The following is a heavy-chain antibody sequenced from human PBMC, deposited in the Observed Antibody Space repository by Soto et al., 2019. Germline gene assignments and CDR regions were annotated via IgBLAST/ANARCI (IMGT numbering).Heavy chain of an antibody. CDR3: ARSPDSSGYYPRRYYYGMDV. Sequence: TSETLSLTCAVSGGSIISSNWWSWVRQTPGKGLEWIGEIYHSGSTNYNPSLKSRVTISVDKSKNQFSLKLSSVTAADTAVYYCARSPDSSGYYPRRYYYGMDVWGQGTTVTVSS. D-gene: IGHD3-22*01. CDR1: GGSIISSNW. CDR2: IYHSGST. J-gene: IGHJ6*02. V-gene: IGHV4-4*02.